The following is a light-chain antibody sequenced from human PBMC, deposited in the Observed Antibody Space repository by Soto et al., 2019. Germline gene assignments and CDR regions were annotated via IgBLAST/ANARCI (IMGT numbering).Light chain of an antibody. CDR2: AAS. V-gene: IGKV3-20*01. CDR3: QQYDTSPRK. CDR1: QTLSSGY. Sequence: EIVLTQSPGNLSLSPGERATLSCRASQTLSSGYLAWYQQKPGQAPRILIYAASSRATGIPDRFSGSGSGTDFTLTISRLEPEDFAVYYCQQYDTSPRKFGQGTKVDIK. J-gene: IGKJ1*01.